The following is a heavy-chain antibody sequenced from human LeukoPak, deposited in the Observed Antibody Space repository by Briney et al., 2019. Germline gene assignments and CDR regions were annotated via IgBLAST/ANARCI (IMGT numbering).Heavy chain of an antibody. CDR2: IWYDGSNK. V-gene: IGHV3-33*07. D-gene: IGHD7-27*01. Sequence: PGRSLRLSCAASGFTFSSYGMYWVRQAPGKGLEWVAVIWYDGSNKYYADSVKGRFTISRDISKNTVFVQMNSLRAEDTAVYYCARDLSVGSMDVCGQGTTVTVSS. J-gene: IGHJ6*02. CDR3: ARDLSVGSMDV. CDR1: GFTFSSYG.